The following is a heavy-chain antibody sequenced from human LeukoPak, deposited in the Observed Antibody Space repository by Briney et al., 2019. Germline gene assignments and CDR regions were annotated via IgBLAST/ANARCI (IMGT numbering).Heavy chain of an antibody. CDR3: ARAGYSSGWYGARAYYYYMDV. Sequence: GSSVKVSCKASGGTFSSYAISWVRQAPGQGLEWMGGIIPIFGTANYAQKFQGRVTITADESTSTAYMELSSLRSEDTAVYYCARAGYSSGWYGARAYYYYMDVWGKGTTVTISS. CDR2: IIPIFGTA. V-gene: IGHV1-69*01. D-gene: IGHD6-19*01. CDR1: GGTFSSYA. J-gene: IGHJ6*03.